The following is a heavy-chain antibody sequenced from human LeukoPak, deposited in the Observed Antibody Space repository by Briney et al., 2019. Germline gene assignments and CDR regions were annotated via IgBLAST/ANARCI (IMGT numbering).Heavy chain of an antibody. CDR2: ISSNGGST. J-gene: IGHJ4*02. Sequence: GGSLRLSCAASGFTFSSYAMHWVRQAPGKGLEYVSAISSNGGSTYYANSVKGRFTISRDNSKNTLYLQMNSLRAEDTAVYYCAKDSSRLPRYYDSSGGGYWGQGTLVTVSS. CDR1: GFTFSSYA. V-gene: IGHV3-64*01. CDR3: AKDSSRLPRYYDSSGGGY. D-gene: IGHD3-22*01.